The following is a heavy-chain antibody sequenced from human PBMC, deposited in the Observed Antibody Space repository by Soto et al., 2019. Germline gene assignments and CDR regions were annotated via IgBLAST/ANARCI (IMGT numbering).Heavy chain of an antibody. J-gene: IGHJ4*02. CDR3: ARRSSGWYFDY. Sequence: EVQLLESGGGLVQPGGSLRLSCAASEFTFSSYAMSWVRQAPGKGLEWVSAISGSGGSTHYADSVKGRFTISRDNSKNTLYLQVNSLRAEDTAVYYCARRSSGWYFDYWGQGTLVTVSS. D-gene: IGHD6-19*01. V-gene: IGHV3-23*01. CDR1: EFTFSSYA. CDR2: ISGSGGST.